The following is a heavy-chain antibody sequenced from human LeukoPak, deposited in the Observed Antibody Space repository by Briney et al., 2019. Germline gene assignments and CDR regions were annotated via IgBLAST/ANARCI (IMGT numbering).Heavy chain of an antibody. CDR1: GITLSNYG. CDR3: AKRGVVIRVILVGFHKEAYYFDS. V-gene: IGHV3-23*01. CDR2: ISGSGGRT. Sequence: GGSLRLSCAVSGITLSNYGMSWVRQAPGKGLEWVAGISGSGGRTNYADSVKGRFTISRDNPKNTLYLEMNSLRAEDTAVYFCAKRGVVIRVILVGFHKEAYYFDSWGQGALVTVSS. J-gene: IGHJ4*02. D-gene: IGHD3-22*01.